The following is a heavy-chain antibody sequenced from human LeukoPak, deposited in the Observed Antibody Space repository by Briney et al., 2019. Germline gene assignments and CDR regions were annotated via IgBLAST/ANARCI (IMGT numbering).Heavy chain of an antibody. CDR2: IWYDGSNQ. J-gene: IGHJ4*02. V-gene: IGHV3-33*01. D-gene: IGHD6-13*01. CDR3: ASPSDSYSSSWFLRD. Sequence: GGSLRLSCAASGFTFSSYGMHWVRQAPGKGLEWVALIWYDGSNQYYADSVKGRFTISRDNSKNTLYLQMNSLRAEDAAVYYCASPSDSYSSSWFLRDWGQGTLVTVSS. CDR1: GFTFSSYG.